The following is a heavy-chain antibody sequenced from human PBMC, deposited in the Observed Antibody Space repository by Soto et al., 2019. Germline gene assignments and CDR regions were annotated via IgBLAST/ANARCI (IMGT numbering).Heavy chain of an antibody. CDR1: GFSLTTSGVG. CDR2: LYWNDDK. Sequence: SGPTLVNPTQTLTLTCTFSGFSLTTSGVGVGWIRQPPGKALEWLALLYWNDDKRYSPSLKSRLTITKDTSKNQVVLTMTNMDPVDTATYYCAHLLRDSGSYSCSSDYWGQGTLVTVS. V-gene: IGHV2-5*01. J-gene: IGHJ4*03. D-gene: IGHD1-26*01. CDR3: AHLLRDSGSYSCSSDY.